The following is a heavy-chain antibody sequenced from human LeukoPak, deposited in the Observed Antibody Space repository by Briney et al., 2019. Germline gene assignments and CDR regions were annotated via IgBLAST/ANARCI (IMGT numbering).Heavy chain of an antibody. D-gene: IGHD5-18*01. CDR1: GYTFTCYY. CDR3: ARDPGQLWSHELSFDC. J-gene: IGHJ4*02. CDR2: INPNSGGT. Sequence: ASVKVSCKASGYTFTCYYMHWVRQAPGQGLEWMGRINPNSGGTNYAQKFQGRVTMTRDTSISTAYMELSRLRSDDTAVYYCARDPGQLWSHELSFDCWGQGTLVTVSS. V-gene: IGHV1-2*06.